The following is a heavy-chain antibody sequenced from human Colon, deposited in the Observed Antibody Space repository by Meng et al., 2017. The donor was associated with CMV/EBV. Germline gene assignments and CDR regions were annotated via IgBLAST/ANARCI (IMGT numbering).Heavy chain of an antibody. CDR3: ARGTDFWTPEGFDP. CDR1: GYTFTRYG. V-gene: IGHV1-18*01. J-gene: IGHJ5*02. CDR2: ISVYNGNT. D-gene: IGHD3/OR15-3a*01. Sequence: ASVKVSCKASGYTFTRYGFSWVRQAPGQGLERMGWISVYNGNTNYAQMLQGRVTVTTDTSTSTAHMELSSLRSEDTAVYYCARGTDFWTPEGFDPWGQGTLVTVSS.